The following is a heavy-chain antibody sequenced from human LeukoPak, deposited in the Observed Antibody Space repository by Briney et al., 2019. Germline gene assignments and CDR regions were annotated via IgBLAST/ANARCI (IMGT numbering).Heavy chain of an antibody. J-gene: IGHJ6*03. CDR2: INPSGVST. Sequence: VGSVKVSCKASGYTFISYYMHWVRQAPGQGLEWMGVINPSGVSTSYAQKFQGRVTMTSDTSTSTVYMVLSSLRSEDAAVYYCERTRRVPSDLTGYPYYYMDVWGKGTTVTISS. V-gene: IGHV1-46*01. D-gene: IGHD3-9*01. CDR3: ERTRRVPSDLTGYPYYYMDV. CDR1: GYTFISYY.